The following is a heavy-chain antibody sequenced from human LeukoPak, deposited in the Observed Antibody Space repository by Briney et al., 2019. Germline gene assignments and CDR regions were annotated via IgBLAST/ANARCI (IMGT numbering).Heavy chain of an antibody. D-gene: IGHD2-2*01. V-gene: IGHV4-34*01. CDR2: INHSGST. J-gene: IGHJ4*02. CDR1: GGSFSGYY. Sequence: SETLSLTCAVYGGSFSGYYWSWIRQPPGKGLEWIGEINHSGSTNYNPSLKSRVTISVDTSKNRFSLKLSSVTAADTAVYYCARGRGYCSSTSCYFLFDYWGQGTLVTVSS. CDR3: ARGRGYCSSTSCYFLFDY.